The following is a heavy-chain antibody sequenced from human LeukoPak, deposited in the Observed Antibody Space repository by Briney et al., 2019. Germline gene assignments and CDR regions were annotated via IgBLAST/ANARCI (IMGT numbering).Heavy chain of an antibody. CDR2: TYYRSQWFD. CDR3: VRIRGLGLFDY. CDR1: GDSVSNSRAS. V-gene: IGHV6-1*01. Sequence: SQTLSLTCAISGDSVSNSRASWGWIRQSPSRGLEWLGRTYYRSQWFDDYAPSVRSRITINPDTSKNQFSLQLNSVTPEDTAVYYCVRIRGLGLFDYWGQGTLVTVSS. D-gene: IGHD1-26*01. J-gene: IGHJ4*02.